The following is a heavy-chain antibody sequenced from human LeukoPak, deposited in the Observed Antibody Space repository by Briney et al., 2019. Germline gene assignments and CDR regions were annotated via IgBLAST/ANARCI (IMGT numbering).Heavy chain of an antibody. CDR2: INHSGST. D-gene: IGHD3-10*01. Sequence: SETLSLTCAVYGGSFSGYYWSWIRQPPGKGLEWIGEINHSGSTYYSPSLRSRVTISLDTSRNQFSLKLNSVTAADTAVYYCAKSNGYGLVDIWGQGTMVTVSS. CDR1: GGSFSGYY. V-gene: IGHV4-34*01. CDR3: AKSNGYGLVDI. J-gene: IGHJ3*02.